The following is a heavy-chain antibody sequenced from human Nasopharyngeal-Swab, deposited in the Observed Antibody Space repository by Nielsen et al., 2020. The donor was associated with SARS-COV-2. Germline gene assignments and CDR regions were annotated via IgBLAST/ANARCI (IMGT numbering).Heavy chain of an antibody. CDR2: INPSGGST. J-gene: IGHJ6*02. CDR3: AREDYYDSSGYPPYYYYGMDV. D-gene: IGHD3-22*01. V-gene: IGHV1-46*01. Sequence: WVRQAPGHGLEWMGIINPSGGSTSYAQKFQGRVTMTRDTSTSTVYMELSSLRSEDTAVYYCAREDYYDSSGYPPYYYYGMDVWGQGTTVTVSS.